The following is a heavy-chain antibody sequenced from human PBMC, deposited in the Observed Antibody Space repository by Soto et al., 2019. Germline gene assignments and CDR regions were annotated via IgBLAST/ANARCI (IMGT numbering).Heavy chain of an antibody. CDR2: ISYDGSNK. CDR1: GFTFSSYA. V-gene: IGHV3-30-3*01. Sequence: QVQLVESGGGVVQPGRSLRLSCAASGFTFSSYAMHCVRQAPGKGLEWAAVISYDGSNKYYADSVKGRFTISRDNSENLLYLQMNGLRVEDTAVYYCARDGSGSGSYYNYYYYVMDVRGQGTTVTVSS. CDR3: ARDGSGSGSYYNYYYYVMDV. D-gene: IGHD3-10*01. J-gene: IGHJ6*02.